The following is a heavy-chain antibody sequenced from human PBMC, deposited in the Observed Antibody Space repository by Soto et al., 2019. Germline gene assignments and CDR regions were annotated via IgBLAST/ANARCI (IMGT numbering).Heavy chain of an antibody. CDR2: IFPKFGTT. D-gene: IGHD3-16*02. CDR3: EAEMTFGKLSVV. Sequence: QVQLVQSGAEVKKPGSSVKVSCKASGDTDTNYVISWVRQAPGQGLERMGGIFPKFGTTYSAQKLQDRLTITEDESTSTVYMQLSSLRLDDTAVYYCEAEMTFGKLSVVWGQGTTVTVSS. J-gene: IGHJ6*02. V-gene: IGHV1-69*01. CDR1: GDTDTNYV.